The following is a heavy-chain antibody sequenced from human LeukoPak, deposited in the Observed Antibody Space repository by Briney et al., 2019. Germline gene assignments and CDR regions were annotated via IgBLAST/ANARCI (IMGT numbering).Heavy chain of an antibody. J-gene: IGHJ4*02. V-gene: IGHV4-59*01. CDR1: GGSISTYY. D-gene: IGHD1-26*01. CDR2: IHYSGST. CDR3: AREERGCFDY. Sequence: PSETLSLTCTVSGGSISTYYWSWTRQPPGKGLEWIGYIHYSGSTKYNPSLKSRVTISVDTSKNQFSPKLSSVTAADTAVYYCAREERGCFDYWGQGTLVTVSS.